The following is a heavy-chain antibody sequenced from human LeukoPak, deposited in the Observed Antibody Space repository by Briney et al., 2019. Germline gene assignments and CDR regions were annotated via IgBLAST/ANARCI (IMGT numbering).Heavy chain of an antibody. CDR2: IDARSGIT. V-gene: IGHV3-48*01. CDR1: GFTFTIFG. CDR3: ARTYDFGRGPPGDAFDN. J-gene: IGHJ3*02. Sequence: GGSLRLSCAASGFTFTIFGLNWVRQAPGKGPEWVSYIDARSGITYYADSVQGRFTISRDDARESVFLQMDGLRVDDTAVYYCARTYDFGRGPPGDAFDNWGPGTWVVVSA. D-gene: IGHD3-3*01.